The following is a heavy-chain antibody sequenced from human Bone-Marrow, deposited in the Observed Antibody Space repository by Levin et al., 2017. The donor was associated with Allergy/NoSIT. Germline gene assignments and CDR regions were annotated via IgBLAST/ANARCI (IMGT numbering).Heavy chain of an antibody. V-gene: IGHV3-30-3*01. J-gene: IGHJ4*02. D-gene: IGHD5-12*01. CDR3: ARDGERGYNDLDY. CDR2: TSHDENEK. CDR1: GFTFNSYS. Sequence: GGSLRLSCVASGFTFNSYSMHWVRQAPGKGLECVGVTSHDENEKHYADSVKGRFTISRDNSKNTLYLQMSGLRAEDTAVYYCARDGERGYNDLDYGGQGTLVTVSS.